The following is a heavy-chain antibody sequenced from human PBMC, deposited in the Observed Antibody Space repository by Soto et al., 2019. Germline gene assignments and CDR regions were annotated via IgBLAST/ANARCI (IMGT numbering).Heavy chain of an antibody. J-gene: IGHJ5*01. D-gene: IGHD2-2*01. CDR1: GFTFSSYG. Sequence: QVELVESGGGVVQPGGSLRLACAASGFTFSSYGMHWVRQAPGKGLEWVAVIWFDGSKEFYAASVEGRSTISSDNSKNVVYLEINSTRDVDTAVYYCARAVPAATGRFDSWGQGTLVTVSS. CDR3: ARAVPAATGRFDS. CDR2: IWFDGSKE. V-gene: IGHV3-33*01.